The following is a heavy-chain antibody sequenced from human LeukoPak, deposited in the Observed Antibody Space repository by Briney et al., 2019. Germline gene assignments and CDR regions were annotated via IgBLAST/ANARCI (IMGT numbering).Heavy chain of an antibody. Sequence: GGSLRLSCAASGFIFSSYGMHWVRQAPGKGLEWVAFIRYDGSNKYYADSVKGRFTISRDNSKSTLNLQMNSLRAEDTAVYYCAKEHGDYWGQGTLVTVSS. CDR3: AKEHGDY. J-gene: IGHJ4*02. CDR2: IRYDGSNK. CDR1: GFIFSSYG. V-gene: IGHV3-30*02.